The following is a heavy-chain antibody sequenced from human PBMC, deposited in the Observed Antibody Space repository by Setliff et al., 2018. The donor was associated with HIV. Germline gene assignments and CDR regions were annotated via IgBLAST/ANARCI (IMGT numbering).Heavy chain of an antibody. D-gene: IGHD1-26*01. CDR3: ARHYNVNYYVRKDFDY. V-gene: IGHV4-39*01. CDR1: GASISSSSYF. Sequence: PSETLSLTCTVSGASISSSSYFWGWIRQPPGKGLEWIGSIYYSGSAYYNPSLKSRVTISVDTSKNQFSLKLSSVTAADTAVYYCARHYNVNYYVRKDFDYWGQGTLVTVPQ. CDR2: IYYSGSA. J-gene: IGHJ4*02.